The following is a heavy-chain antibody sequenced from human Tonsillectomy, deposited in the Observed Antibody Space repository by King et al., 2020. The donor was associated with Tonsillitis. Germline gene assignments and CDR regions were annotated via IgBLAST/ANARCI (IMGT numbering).Heavy chain of an antibody. D-gene: IGHD1-26*01. Sequence: VQLVESGGGLVQPGGSLRISCAASGFTFRSFAMHWVRQAPGRGLEWVSAISASGESTYYADSVKGRFTISRDNSKSTLFLQMNSLRGEDTAVYYCAKSILPGSFYFDYWGQGTLVTVSS. CDR3: AKSILPGSFYFDY. CDR1: GFTFRSFA. J-gene: IGHJ4*02. CDR2: ISASGEST. V-gene: IGHV3-23*04.